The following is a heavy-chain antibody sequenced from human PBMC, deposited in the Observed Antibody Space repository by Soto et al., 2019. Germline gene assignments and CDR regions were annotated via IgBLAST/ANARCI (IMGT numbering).Heavy chain of an antibody. CDR3: ARMASAGTLNWFDP. J-gene: IGHJ5*02. CDR1: GYTFINFD. D-gene: IGHD6-13*01. V-gene: IGHV1-8*02. Sequence: VKVSCKASGYTFINFDISWVRQAAGQGLEWLGWMNPGSGKTGYASKFQGRVAMTRDASTGTSHLELSSLTSDDTAVYYCARMASAGTLNWFDPWGQGTLVTVSS. CDR2: MNPGSGKT.